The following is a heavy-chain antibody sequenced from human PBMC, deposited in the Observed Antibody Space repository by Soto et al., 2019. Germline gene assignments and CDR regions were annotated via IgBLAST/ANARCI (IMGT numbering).Heavy chain of an antibody. CDR3: ARHGGYYFDY. CDR1: GGYFSGYY. CDR2: IGHSGGT. V-gene: IGHV4-34*01. J-gene: IGHJ4*02. Sequence: SETLSLTWAVYGGYFSGYYWSGIRQPPGKRLEWIGEIGHSGGTVYNPSLESRVTISEDSSDNRFSLTLTSVTAADTAVYYCARHGGYYFDYWGQGALVTVSS. D-gene: IGHD3-16*01.